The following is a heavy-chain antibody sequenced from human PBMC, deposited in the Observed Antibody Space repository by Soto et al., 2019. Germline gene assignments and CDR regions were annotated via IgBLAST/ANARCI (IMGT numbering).Heavy chain of an antibody. CDR1: GGSISSYY. CDR3: ARAWGGHVEDY. Sequence: SETLSLTCTVSGGSISSYYWSWVRRPPGKGLEWIGYIYFSGSTNYNPSLKSRVTISVDTSKNQFSLKLSSVTAADTALYYRARAWGGHVEDYWGQGTLVTVSS. J-gene: IGHJ4*02. V-gene: IGHV4-59*01. CDR2: IYFSGST. D-gene: IGHD3-16*01.